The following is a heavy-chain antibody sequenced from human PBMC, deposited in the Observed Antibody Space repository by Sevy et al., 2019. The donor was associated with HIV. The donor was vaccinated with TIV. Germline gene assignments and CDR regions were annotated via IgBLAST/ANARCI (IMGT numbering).Heavy chain of an antibody. J-gene: IGHJ4*02. CDR3: ARAGWQQLAYYFDY. Sequence: ASVKVSRKASGYTFTSYAMNWVRQAPGQGLEWMGWINTNTGNPTYARGFTGRFVFSLDTSVSTAYLQISSLKAEDTAVYYCARAGWQQLAYYFDYWGQGTLVTVSS. V-gene: IGHV7-4-1*02. CDR1: GYTFTSYA. CDR2: INTNTGNP. D-gene: IGHD6-13*01.